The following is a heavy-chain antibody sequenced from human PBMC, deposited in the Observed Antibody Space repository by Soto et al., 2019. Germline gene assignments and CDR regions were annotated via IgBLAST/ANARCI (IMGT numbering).Heavy chain of an antibody. D-gene: IGHD3-3*01. Sequence: SETLSLTCAVYGGSFSGYYWSWIRQPPGKGLGWVGEINHSGSTTYNPSLKRRVTISVDTSKNQFSLNLSSVTAADTAVYYCARVHDFWSGSTPALDYWGQGTLVT. J-gene: IGHJ4*02. CDR1: GGSFSGYY. V-gene: IGHV4-34*01. CDR3: ARVHDFWSGSTPALDY. CDR2: INHSGST.